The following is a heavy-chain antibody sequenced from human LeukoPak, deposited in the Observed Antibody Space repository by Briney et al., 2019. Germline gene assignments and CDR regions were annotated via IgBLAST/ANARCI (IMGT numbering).Heavy chain of an antibody. D-gene: IGHD3-22*01. CDR3: ATLSSGYTDAIDY. V-gene: IGHV4-39*07. Sequence: SQTLSLTCTVSGGSISSSNYYWGWIRQPPGRGLEWIGSIYYSGSTYYNPSLKSRVTISVDTSKNQFSLKLSSVTAADTAVYYCATLSSGYTDAIDYWGQGTLVTVSS. J-gene: IGHJ4*02. CDR1: GGSISSSNYY. CDR2: IYYSGST.